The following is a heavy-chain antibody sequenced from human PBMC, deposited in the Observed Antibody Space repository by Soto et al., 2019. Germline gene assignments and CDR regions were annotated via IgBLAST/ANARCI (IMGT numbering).Heavy chain of an antibody. CDR2: ISWNSGRK. CDR3: VEDVERAYYDSSGYYLGAFDI. Sequence: EVQLVESGGGLVQPGRSLRLSCAASGFTFEDYAMHWVRQLPGKGLEWVSGISWNSGRKGYADSVKGRFTISRDNAKKSLYVQMNSLRVEDTALYYWVEDVERAYYDSSGYYLGAFDIWGQGTMVTVSS. CDR1: GFTFEDYA. V-gene: IGHV3-9*01. J-gene: IGHJ3*02. D-gene: IGHD3-22*01.